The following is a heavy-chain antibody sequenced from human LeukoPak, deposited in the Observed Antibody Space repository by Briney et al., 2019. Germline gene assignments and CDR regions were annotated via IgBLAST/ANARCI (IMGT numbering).Heavy chain of an antibody. J-gene: IGHJ6*02. CDR3: ASIVVVPAAMGYYYYGMDV. D-gene: IGHD2-2*01. Sequence: SETLSLTCTVSGGSISSGGYYWSWIRQHPGKGLEWIGYIYYSGSTYYNPSLKSRVTISVDTSKNQFSLKLSFVTAADTAVYYCASIVVVPAAMGYYYYGMDVWGQGTTVTVS. CDR2: IYYSGST. V-gene: IGHV4-31*03. CDR1: GGSISSGGYY.